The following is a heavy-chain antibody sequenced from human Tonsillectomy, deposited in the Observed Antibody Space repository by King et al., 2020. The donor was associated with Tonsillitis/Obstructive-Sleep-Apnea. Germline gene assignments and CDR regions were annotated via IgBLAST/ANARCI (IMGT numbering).Heavy chain of an antibody. CDR2: IDPSDSYT. V-gene: IGHV5-10-1*03. Sequence: QLVQSGAEVKKAGESLRISCKGSGYSFTSYWISWVRQMPGKGLEWMGRIDPSDSYTNYSPSFQGHVTISADKSISTAYLQWSSLKASDTAMYYCAARLGIVGATGYWGQGTLVTVSS. CDR1: GYSFTSYW. J-gene: IGHJ4*02. CDR3: AARLGIVGATGY. D-gene: IGHD1-26*01.